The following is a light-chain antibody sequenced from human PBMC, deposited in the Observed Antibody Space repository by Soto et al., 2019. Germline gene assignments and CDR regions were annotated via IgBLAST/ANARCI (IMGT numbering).Light chain of an antibody. Sequence: EIVLTQSPATLSLSPGERATLSCRASQSVSSYLACYQQKPGQAPRLLIYDASNRATGIPARFSGSGSGTDFTLTISSLEPEDFAVYSCQQRSNWPPITFGQGTRLEIK. CDR3: QQRSNWPPIT. J-gene: IGKJ5*01. V-gene: IGKV3-11*01. CDR2: DAS. CDR1: QSVSSY.